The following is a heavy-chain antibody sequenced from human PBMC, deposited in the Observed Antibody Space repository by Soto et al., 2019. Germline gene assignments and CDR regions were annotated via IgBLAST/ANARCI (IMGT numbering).Heavy chain of an antibody. CDR3: ARETGTVTTDRGFDY. CDR1: GGTFSSYS. D-gene: IGHD4-17*01. Sequence: SVNVSCKSSGGTFSSYSISWVRQAPGQGLEWMGGIIPIFGTANYAQKFQGRVTITADESTSTAYMELSSLRSEDTAVYYCARETGTVTTDRGFDYWGQGTLVTVSS. V-gene: IGHV1-69*13. J-gene: IGHJ4*02. CDR2: IIPIFGTA.